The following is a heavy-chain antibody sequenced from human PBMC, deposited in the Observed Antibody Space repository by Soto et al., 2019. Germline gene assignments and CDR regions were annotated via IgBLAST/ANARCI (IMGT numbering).Heavy chain of an antibody. Sequence: LRLSCAASGFTFSSYGMHWARQAPGKGLEWVAVISYDGSNKYYADSVKGRFTISRDNSKNTLYLQMNSLRAEDTAVYYCAKDHSSGYYKGAYFDYWGQGTLVTVSS. V-gene: IGHV3-30*18. J-gene: IGHJ4*02. CDR3: AKDHSSGYYKGAYFDY. CDR1: GFTFSSYG. D-gene: IGHD3-22*01. CDR2: ISYDGSNK.